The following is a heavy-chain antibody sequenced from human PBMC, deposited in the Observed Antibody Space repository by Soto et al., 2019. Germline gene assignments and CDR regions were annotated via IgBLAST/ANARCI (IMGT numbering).Heavy chain of an antibody. D-gene: IGHD6-13*01. CDR3: ARALGAAAGIQY. J-gene: IGHJ4*02. CDR2: INAGNGNT. Sequence: QVQLVQSGAEVKKPGASVKVSCKASGYTFTSYAMHWVRQAPGQRLEWMGWINAGNGNTKYSQKFQGRVTITRDTSASTGYMELSSLRSEDTAVYYCARALGAAAGIQYWGQGTLVTVSS. V-gene: IGHV1-3*01. CDR1: GYTFTSYA.